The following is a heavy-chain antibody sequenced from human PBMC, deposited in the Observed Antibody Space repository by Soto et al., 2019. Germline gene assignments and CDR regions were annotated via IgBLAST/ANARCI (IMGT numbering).Heavy chain of an antibody. D-gene: IGHD3-3*01. J-gene: IGHJ4*02. CDR1: GFIFSNYG. CDR2: VGASATSR. Sequence: GGSLRLSCAASGFIFSNYGMHWVRQAPGTGLEWISYVGASATSRYYADSVKGRFTISRDNAKNSLYLQMTSLRDDDTAVYYCAKDYEAIFGVVTAFDYWGQGTLVTVSS. V-gene: IGHV3-48*02. CDR3: AKDYEAIFGVVTAFDY.